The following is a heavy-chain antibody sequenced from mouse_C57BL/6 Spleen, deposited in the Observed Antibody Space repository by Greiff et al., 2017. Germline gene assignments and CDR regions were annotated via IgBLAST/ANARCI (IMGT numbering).Heavy chain of an antibody. CDR1: GYTFTSYW. CDR3: ARYGDYDGGFAY. J-gene: IGHJ3*01. V-gene: IGHV1-50*01. Sequence: VQLQQSGAELVKPGASVKLSCKASGYTFTSYWMQWVKQRPGQGLEWIGEIDPSDSYTNYNQTFTGKATLTVDTSSSTAYMQLSSLTSEDSAVYYCARYGDYDGGFAYWGQGTLVTVSA. CDR2: IDPSDSYT. D-gene: IGHD2-4*01.